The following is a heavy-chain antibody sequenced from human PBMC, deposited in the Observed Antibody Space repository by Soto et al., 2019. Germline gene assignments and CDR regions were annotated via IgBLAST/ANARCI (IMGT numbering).Heavy chain of an antibody. D-gene: IGHD3-3*01. CDR1: GYTFSNYG. Sequence: QVQLVQSGPEVEKPGASMKVSCKASGYTFSNYGITWVRQAPGQGLEWMGWISAYNGNTNYAQNFQGRVTMTTDTSTSTAYMELRSLRSDDTAVYYCARGGPFAVADTDYWGQGTLVTVSS. CDR2: ISAYNGNT. V-gene: IGHV1-18*01. J-gene: IGHJ4*02. CDR3: ARGGPFAVADTDY.